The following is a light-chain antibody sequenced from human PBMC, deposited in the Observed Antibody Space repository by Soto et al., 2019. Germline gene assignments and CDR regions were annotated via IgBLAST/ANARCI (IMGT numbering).Light chain of an antibody. CDR3: QQCDSLPIT. CDR2: VGS. V-gene: IGKV1-33*01. J-gene: IGKJ5*01. Sequence: DIQMTQSPSSLSASVGDRVTITCQASQDITNYLNWYQQKPGKAPRLLVYVGSNLDRGVPSRFSGSGSGTHFSFTISSLQPEDIATYYCQQCDSLPITFGQGTRLEI. CDR1: QDITNY.